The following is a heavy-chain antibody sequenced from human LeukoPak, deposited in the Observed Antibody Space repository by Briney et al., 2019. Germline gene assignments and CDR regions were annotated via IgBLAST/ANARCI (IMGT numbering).Heavy chain of an antibody. J-gene: IGHJ6*02. V-gene: IGHV3-30*18. CDR3: AKDGDYGSGSYGMDV. Sequence: GGSLRLSCAAPGFTFSSYGMHWVRQAPGKGLEWGAVISYDGSNKYYADSVKGRFTISRDNSENTLYLQMNSLRAEDTAVYYCAKDGDYGSGSYGMDVWGQGTTVTVSS. CDR1: GFTFSSYG. D-gene: IGHD3-10*01. CDR2: ISYDGSNK.